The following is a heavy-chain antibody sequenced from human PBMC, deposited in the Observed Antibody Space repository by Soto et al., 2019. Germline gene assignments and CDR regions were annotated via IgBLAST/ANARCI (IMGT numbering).Heavy chain of an antibody. CDR3: AKDIGGPLYDSSGYYWWGNYYYYYGMDV. D-gene: IGHD3-22*01. CDR1: GFTFDDYT. J-gene: IGHJ6*02. CDR2: ISWDGGST. Sequence: PGGSLRLSCAASGFTFDDYTMHWVRQAPGKGLEWVSLISWDGGSTYYADSVKGRFTISRDNSKNSLYLQMNSLRTEDTALYYCAKDIGGPLYDSSGYYWWGNYYYYYGMDVWGQGTTVTVSS. V-gene: IGHV3-43*01.